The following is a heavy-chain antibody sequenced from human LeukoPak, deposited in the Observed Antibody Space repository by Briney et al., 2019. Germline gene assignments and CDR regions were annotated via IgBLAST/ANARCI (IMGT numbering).Heavy chain of an antibody. Sequence: SETLSLTCTVSGGSISSGGYYWSWIRQHPGKGLEWIGYIYYSGSTYYNPSLKSRVTISVDTSKNQFSLKLSSVTAADTAVYYCARGRRYCSSTSCPSGYDYWGQGTLVTVSS. CDR1: GGSISSGGYY. V-gene: IGHV4-31*03. J-gene: IGHJ4*02. D-gene: IGHD2-2*01. CDR3: ARGRRYCSSTSCPSGYDY. CDR2: IYYSGST.